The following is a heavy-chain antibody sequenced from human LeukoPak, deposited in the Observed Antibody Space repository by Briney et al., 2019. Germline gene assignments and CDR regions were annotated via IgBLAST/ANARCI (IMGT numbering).Heavy chain of an antibody. CDR1: GFTFSNAY. CDR3: ARTHSYSSGWYYFDY. V-gene: IGHV4-59*01. Sequence: PGGSLRLSCAASGFTFSNAYMSWIRQPPGKGLEWIGYIYYSGSTNYNPSLKSRVTISVDTSKNQFSLKPSSVTAADTAVYYCARTHSYSSGWYYFDYWGQGTLVTVSS. D-gene: IGHD6-19*01. CDR2: IYYSGST. J-gene: IGHJ4*02.